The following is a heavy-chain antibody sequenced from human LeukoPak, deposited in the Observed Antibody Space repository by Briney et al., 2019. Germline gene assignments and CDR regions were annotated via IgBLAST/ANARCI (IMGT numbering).Heavy chain of an antibody. J-gene: IGHJ4*02. CDR3: ATKGSYARSYYFDY. Sequence: GGSLRLSCAASGFTVSSNYMSWVRKAPGKALEWVSVIYTGGSTYYAESVKGRFTISRDNSKNTLYLQMNSLRAEDTAVYYCATKGSYARSYYFDYWGQGALVTVSS. CDR1: GFTVSSNY. CDR2: IYTGGST. D-gene: IGHD2-15*01. V-gene: IGHV3-53*01.